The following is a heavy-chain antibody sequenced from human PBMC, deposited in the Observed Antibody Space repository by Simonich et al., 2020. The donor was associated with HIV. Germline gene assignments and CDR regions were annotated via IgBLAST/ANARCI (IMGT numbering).Heavy chain of an antibody. CDR2: INHSGST. J-gene: IGHJ4*02. V-gene: IGHV4-34*01. D-gene: IGHD5-18*01. Sequence: QVQLQQWGAGLLKPSETLSLACAVYGGSFSGYYWSWVRQPPGKGPECIGDINHSGSTNYNPSLKSRVTISVDTSKNQFSLKVRSVTVADTALYYCARLTVYSYGTYYFDYWGQGTLVTVSS. CDR1: GGSFSGYY. CDR3: ARLTVYSYGTYYFDY.